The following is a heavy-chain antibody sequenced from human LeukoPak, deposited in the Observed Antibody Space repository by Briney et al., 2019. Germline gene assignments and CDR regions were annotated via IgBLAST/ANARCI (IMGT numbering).Heavy chain of an antibody. D-gene: IGHD6-19*01. Sequence: GGSLRLSCAVSGFTFNNYWVSWVRQAPGKGLEWVANITPDGSDRYYVDSLKGRVTISRDNTKSSLYLQLNSLRAEDTAVYYCVPGGLAVSGIDYWGQGALVTVSS. J-gene: IGHJ4*02. CDR1: GFTFNNYW. CDR2: ITPDGSDR. V-gene: IGHV3-7*01. CDR3: VPGGLAVSGIDY.